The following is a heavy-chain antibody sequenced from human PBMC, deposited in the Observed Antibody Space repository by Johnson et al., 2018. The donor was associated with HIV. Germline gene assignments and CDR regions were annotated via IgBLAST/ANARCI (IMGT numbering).Heavy chain of an antibody. J-gene: IGHJ3*02. Sequence: QVQLVESGGGVVQPGGSLRLSCAASGFNFSSYGMHWVRKAPGKGLEWVAVIWYDGSNKYYADSVKGRFTISRDNSKNTLYLQMNSLRAGDTAVYYCARAVGVWGDQLGFDIWGQGTMVTVSS. CDR2: IWYDGSNK. CDR1: GFNFSSYG. V-gene: IGHV3-33*01. CDR3: ARAVGVWGDQLGFDI. D-gene: IGHD3-16*01.